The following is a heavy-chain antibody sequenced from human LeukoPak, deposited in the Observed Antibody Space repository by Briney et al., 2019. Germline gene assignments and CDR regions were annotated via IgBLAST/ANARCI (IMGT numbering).Heavy chain of an antibody. CDR1: GYTFTSYD. Sequence: ASVKVSCKASGYTFTSYDINWVRQAPGQGLEWMGWMYPNSGNTDYAQKFQGRVTMTRNTSISTAYMELSSLRSEDTAVYYCARGFTANDFWSGYLYYYYYGMDVWGQGTTVTVSS. CDR2: MYPNSGNT. D-gene: IGHD3-3*01. J-gene: IGHJ6*02. CDR3: ARGFTANDFWSGYLYYYYYGMDV. V-gene: IGHV1-8*01.